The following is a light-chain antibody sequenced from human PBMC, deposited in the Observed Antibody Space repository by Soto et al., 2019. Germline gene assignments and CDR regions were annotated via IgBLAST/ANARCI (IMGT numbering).Light chain of an antibody. CDR2: EVS. J-gene: IGLJ2*01. CDR3: SSYTSSSTLV. CDR1: SSDVGTYIY. V-gene: IGLV2-14*01. Sequence: QSALTQPASVSGSPGQSITISCTGTSSDVGTYIYVSWYQQHPGKAPKLMIYEVSNRPSGVSNRFSGSKSGNTASLTISGLQAEDEADYYCSSYTSSSTLVFGGGTKLTVL.